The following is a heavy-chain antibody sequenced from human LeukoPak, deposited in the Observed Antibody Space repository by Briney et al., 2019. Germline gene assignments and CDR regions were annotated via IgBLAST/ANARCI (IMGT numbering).Heavy chain of an antibody. J-gene: IGHJ4*02. D-gene: IGHD2-15*01. CDR2: INPNSGGT. V-gene: IGHV1-2*02. CDR1: GYTFTGYY. CDR3: ARDPYCSGGSCYSADY. Sequence: ASVKVSCKASGYTFTGYYMHWVRQAPGQGLEWMGWINPNSGGTNYAQKFQGRVTMTRDTSISTAYMELSRLRSDDTAVYYCARDPYCSGGSCYSADYWGQGTLVTVSS.